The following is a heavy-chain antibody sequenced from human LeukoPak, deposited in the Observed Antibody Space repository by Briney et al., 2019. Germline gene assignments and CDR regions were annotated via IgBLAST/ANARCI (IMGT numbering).Heavy chain of an antibody. CDR3: ARADSRDY. Sequence: ASVKVSFTASGYTFTGYYIHWVRQAPGQGLEWMGRINPSSGGTNYAQKFQGRVTMTRDTSISTAYMELSSLISDDSALYYCARADSRDYWGQGTLVTVSS. CDR2: INPSSGGT. J-gene: IGHJ4*02. CDR1: GYTFTGYY. V-gene: IGHV1-2*06.